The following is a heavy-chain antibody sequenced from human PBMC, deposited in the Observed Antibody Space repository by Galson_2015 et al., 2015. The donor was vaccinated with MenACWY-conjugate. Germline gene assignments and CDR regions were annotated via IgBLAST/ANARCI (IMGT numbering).Heavy chain of an antibody. CDR2: ISYDGSNK. J-gene: IGHJ4*02. CDR3: AKAHDYGDGDYYFDY. CDR1: GFTFSSYG. Sequence: SLRLSCAASGFTFSSYGMHWVRQAPGKGLGWVAVISYDGSNKYYADSVKGRFTISRDNSKNTLYLQMNSLRAEDTAVYYCAKAHDYGDGDYYFDYWGQGTLVTVSS. V-gene: IGHV3-30*18. D-gene: IGHD4-17*01.